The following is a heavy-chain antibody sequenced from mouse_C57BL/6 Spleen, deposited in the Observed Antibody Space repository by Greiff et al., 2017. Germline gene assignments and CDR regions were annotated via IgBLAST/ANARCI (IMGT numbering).Heavy chain of an antibody. J-gene: IGHJ1*03. Sequence: DVLLVESGGGLVQPGGSMKLSCVASGFTFSNYWMNWVRQSPEQGLEWVAQIRLKADNSATHYAEAVKGRFTISREDSKSSVDLQMHNLRAEDTGIYYCAAGRYFEVWGTGTTVTVAT. D-gene: IGHD4-1*01. CDR2: IRLKADNSAT. V-gene: IGHV6-3*01. CDR3: AAGRYFEV. CDR1: GFTFSNYW.